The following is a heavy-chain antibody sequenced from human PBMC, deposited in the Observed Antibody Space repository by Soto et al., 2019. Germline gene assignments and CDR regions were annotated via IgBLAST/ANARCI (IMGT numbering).Heavy chain of an antibody. V-gene: IGHV3-30*18. CDR2: ISYDGSDK. D-gene: IGHD3-16*02. CDR3: AKALGELSPESYDY. Sequence: QVQLVESGGGVVQPGRSLRLSCAAPSFTFSSCARHWVRQAPGKGLEWVAVISYDGSDKYYADSVKGRFTISRDNSKNTLNLQMNSLRADDSAVYYCAKALGELSPESYDYWGQGTLITVSS. J-gene: IGHJ4*02. CDR1: SFTFSSCA.